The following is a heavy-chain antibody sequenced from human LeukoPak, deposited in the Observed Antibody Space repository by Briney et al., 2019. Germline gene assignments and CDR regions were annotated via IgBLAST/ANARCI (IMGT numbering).Heavy chain of an antibody. Sequence: GGSLRLSCAASGFTFSRYEINWVRQAPGKGLEWISYISSSGNAIYSADSVKGRFTISRDNAKNFLYLQMNSLRAEDTAVYYCARTYYDILTGYNPYFDYWGQGILVTVSS. J-gene: IGHJ4*02. CDR1: GFTFSRYE. CDR2: ISSSGNAI. D-gene: IGHD3-9*01. V-gene: IGHV3-48*03. CDR3: ARTYYDILTGYNPYFDY.